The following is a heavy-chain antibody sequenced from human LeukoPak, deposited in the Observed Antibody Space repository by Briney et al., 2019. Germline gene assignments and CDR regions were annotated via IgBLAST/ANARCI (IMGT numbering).Heavy chain of an antibody. CDR3: ARDCSSTSCWDYYGLDV. J-gene: IGHJ6*02. CDR1: GGSFSGYY. CDR2: INHSGST. V-gene: IGHV4-34*01. D-gene: IGHD2-2*01. Sequence: SETLSLTCAVYGGSFSGYYWSWIRQPPGKGLEWIGEINHSGSTNYNPSLKSRVTISVDTSKNQFSLKLSSVTAADTAVYYCARDCSSTSCWDYYGLDVWGQGTTVTVSS.